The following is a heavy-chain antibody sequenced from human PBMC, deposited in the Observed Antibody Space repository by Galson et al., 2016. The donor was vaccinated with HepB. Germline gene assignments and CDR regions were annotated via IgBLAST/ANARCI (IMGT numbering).Heavy chain of an antibody. J-gene: IGHJ4*02. D-gene: IGHD3-22*01. Sequence: SLRLSCAASGFTFSSYAMHWVRQAPGKGLEYVSAINTNEGSRYYADSVKGRFTISRDNSKNTLYLQMNSLRAEDTAVYYCARQAYYDSSGYYYPLGYWGQGTLVTVSS. CDR3: ARQAYYDSSGYYYPLGY. CDR2: INTNEGSR. CDR1: GFTFSSYA. V-gene: IGHV3-64*04.